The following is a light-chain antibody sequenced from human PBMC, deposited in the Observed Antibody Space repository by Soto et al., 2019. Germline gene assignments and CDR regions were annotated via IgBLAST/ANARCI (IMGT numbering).Light chain of an antibody. CDR3: SSYTSSSTYV. V-gene: IGLV2-14*01. CDR2: DVS. Sequence: QSALTQPASVSGSPGQSITISCTGTSSDVGGYNYVSWYQQHPGKAPKLKIYDVSNRPSGVSNRFSGSKSGNTASLTISGLQAEDEADYYCSSYTSSSTYVFGTGTKLTV. J-gene: IGLJ1*01. CDR1: SSDVGGYNY.